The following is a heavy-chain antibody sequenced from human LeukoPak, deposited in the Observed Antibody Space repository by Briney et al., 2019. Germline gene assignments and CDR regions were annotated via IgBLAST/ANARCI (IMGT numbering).Heavy chain of an antibody. CDR3: VREGGRGQMVTLTQWYFDL. Sequence: SETLSLTCSVSGDSINNYYWTWIRQPAGKGLEWIGRMWNNENIKYNPSLESRVTMSIDTSKNQFSLSLTSVTAADMALYYCVREGGRGQMVTLTQWYFDLWGRGTLVTVSS. D-gene: IGHD5-24*01. CDR1: GDSINNYY. CDR2: MWNNENI. V-gene: IGHV4-4*07. J-gene: IGHJ2*01.